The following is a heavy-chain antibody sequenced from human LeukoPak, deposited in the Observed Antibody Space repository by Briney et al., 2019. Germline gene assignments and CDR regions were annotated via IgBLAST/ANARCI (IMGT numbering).Heavy chain of an antibody. J-gene: IGHJ4*02. V-gene: IGHV3-53*01. CDR1: GFTASSNY. Sequence: GGSLRLSCAASGFTASSNYMSWVRQAPGKGLEWVSVIYSGGSTYYADSVKGRFTISRENAKNSLYLQMNSLRAGDTAVYYCARGAAAALGGFDYWGQGALVTVSS. CDR2: IYSGGST. D-gene: IGHD6-13*01. CDR3: ARGAAAALGGFDY.